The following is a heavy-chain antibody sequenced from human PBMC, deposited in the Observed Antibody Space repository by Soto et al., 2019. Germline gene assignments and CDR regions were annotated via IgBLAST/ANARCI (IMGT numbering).Heavy chain of an antibody. CDR2: INHSGST. J-gene: IGHJ6*02. CDR3: ARVSGIYYYGMDV. V-gene: IGHV4-34*01. CDR1: GGSFSGYY. Sequence: SEALSLTCAVYGGSFSGYYWSWIRQPPGKGLEWIGEINHSGSTNYNPSLKSRVTISVDTSKNQFSLKLSSATAADTAVYYCARVSGIYYYGMDVWGQGTTVT. D-gene: IGHD3-10*01.